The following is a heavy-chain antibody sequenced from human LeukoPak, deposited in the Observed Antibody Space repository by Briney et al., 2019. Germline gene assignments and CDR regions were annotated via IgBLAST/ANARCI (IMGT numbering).Heavy chain of an antibody. D-gene: IGHD5-18*01. CDR2: ISSSGSTI. V-gene: IGHV3-48*03. CDR3: ARATATRYYYYGVDV. Sequence: GGSLRLSCAASGFTFSSYEMNWVRQAPGKGLEWVSYISSSGSTIYYADSVKGRFTISRDNAKNSLYLQMNSLRTEDTAVYYCARATATRYYYYGVDVWGQGTTVTVSS. CDR1: GFTFSSYE. J-gene: IGHJ6*02.